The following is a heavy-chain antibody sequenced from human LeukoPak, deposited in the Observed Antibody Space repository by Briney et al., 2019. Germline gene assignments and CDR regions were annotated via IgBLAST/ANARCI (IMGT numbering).Heavy chain of an antibody. Sequence: GGSLRLSCAASGFTFSSYSMNWVRQAPGKGLEWVAVISYDGSNKYYADSVKGRFTISRDNSKNTLYLQMNSLRAEDTAVYYCARAIAVAGPPFDYWGQGTLVTVSS. CDR2: ISYDGSNK. D-gene: IGHD6-19*01. CDR1: GFTFSSYS. J-gene: IGHJ4*02. V-gene: IGHV3-30*03. CDR3: ARAIAVAGPPFDY.